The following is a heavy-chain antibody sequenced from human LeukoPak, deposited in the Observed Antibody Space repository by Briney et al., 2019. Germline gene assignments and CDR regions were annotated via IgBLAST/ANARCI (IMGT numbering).Heavy chain of an antibody. V-gene: IGHV3-74*01. Sequence: GGSLRLSCAASGFTFSRSWMHWVRQAPGKGLVWVSRISNVGSSTNYADFVKGRFTISGDNSKNTLYLQMNSLRAEDTAVYYCAKVLYDFWSGLDYWGQGTLVTVSS. CDR3: AKVLYDFWSGLDY. J-gene: IGHJ4*02. D-gene: IGHD3-3*01. CDR2: ISNVGSST. CDR1: GFTFSRSW.